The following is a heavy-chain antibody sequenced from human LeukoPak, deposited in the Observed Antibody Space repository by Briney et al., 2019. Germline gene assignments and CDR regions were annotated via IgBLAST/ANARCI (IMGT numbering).Heavy chain of an antibody. D-gene: IGHD5-18*01. CDR2: IYYSGST. V-gene: IGHV4-59*01. CDR1: GGSISSYY. CDR3: ARVYSYGLYYFDY. J-gene: IGHJ4*02. Sequence: SETLSLTCTVSGGSISSYYWSWIRQPPGKGLEWIGYIYYSGSTNYNPSLKSRVTISVDTSKSQFSLKLSSVTAADTAVYYCARVYSYGLYYFDYWGQGTLVTVSS.